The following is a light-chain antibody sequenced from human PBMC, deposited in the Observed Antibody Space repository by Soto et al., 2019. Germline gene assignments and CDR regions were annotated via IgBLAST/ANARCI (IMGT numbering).Light chain of an antibody. CDR2: AAS. J-gene: IGKJ5*01. V-gene: IGKV1-9*01. CDR1: QGISSY. Sequence: DIPLTQSPSFLSASVEDRVTITCRASQGISSYLAWYQQKPGKAPKLQIYAASTLQSGVPSRFSGSESGTELTHTFSSLQPEDFATYDCQQLNSYPITFGQGTRREIK. CDR3: QQLNSYPIT.